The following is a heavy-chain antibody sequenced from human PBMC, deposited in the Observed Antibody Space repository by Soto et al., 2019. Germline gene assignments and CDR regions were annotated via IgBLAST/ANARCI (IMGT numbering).Heavy chain of an antibody. CDR1: GFTVSNNY. CDR3: ATWGTAARGKTSDS. Sequence: GGSLRLSCVASGFTVSNNYMTWVRQAPGKGLEWVSVIYSGGDTYYADSLKGRFAISRDNSKNSLYLQMNSLRAEDTAVYYSATWGTAARGKTSDSWGKGTLVTVSS. V-gene: IGHV3-66*01. D-gene: IGHD6-6*01. J-gene: IGHJ4*02. CDR2: IYSGGDT.